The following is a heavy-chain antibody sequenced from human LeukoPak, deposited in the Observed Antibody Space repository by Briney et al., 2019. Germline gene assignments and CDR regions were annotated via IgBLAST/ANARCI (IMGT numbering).Heavy chain of an antibody. J-gene: IGHJ4*02. V-gene: IGHV4-4*07. CDR3: ARDAGVDYYDSSGFYFDY. CDR1: GGSFSIYY. CDR2: IYTSGNT. Sequence: SETLSLTCTVSGGSFSIYYWSWIRQPAGKGLEWIGRIYTSGNTYYNPSLKSRVTISVDTSKNQFSLKLSSVTAADTAVYYCARDAGVDYYDSSGFYFDYWGQGTLVTVSS. D-gene: IGHD3-22*01.